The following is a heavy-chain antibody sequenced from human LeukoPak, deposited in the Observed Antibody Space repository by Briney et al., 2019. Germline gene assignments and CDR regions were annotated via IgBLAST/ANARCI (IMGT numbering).Heavy chain of an antibody. J-gene: IGHJ4*02. V-gene: IGHV4-34*01. CDR3: ARGRDRSKAGDH. CDR2: IHPSGIF. CDR1: GGSFDDYY. D-gene: IGHD5-24*01. Sequence: SETLSLTCVVYGGSFDDYYWSWLRQPPGKGLEWIGEIHPSGIFYYNSSLLSRVTISIDTSKSQFSLRLTSVTAADTAFYYCARGRDRSKAGDHWGQGSLVTVSS.